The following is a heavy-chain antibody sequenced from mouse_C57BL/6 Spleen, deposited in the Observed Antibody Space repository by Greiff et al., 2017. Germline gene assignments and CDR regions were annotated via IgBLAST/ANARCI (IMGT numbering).Heavy chain of an antibody. V-gene: IGHV1-53*01. Sequence: QVQLQQPGTELVKPGASVKLSCQASGYTFTSYWMHWVKQRPGQGLEWIGNINPSNGGPNYNEKFKSKATLTVDKSSSTAYMQLSSLTSEASAVYYCARPYSNYGAMGDWGQGTSVTVSS. CDR3: ARPYSNYGAMGD. J-gene: IGHJ4*01. CDR2: INPSNGGP. D-gene: IGHD2-5*01. CDR1: GYTFTSYW.